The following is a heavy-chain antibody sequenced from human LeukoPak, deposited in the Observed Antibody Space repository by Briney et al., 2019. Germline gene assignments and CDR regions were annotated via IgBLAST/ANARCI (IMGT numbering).Heavy chain of an antibody. Sequence: PGGSLRLPCASSGFTFSSYGMNWVRQAPGKGLEWVAFIRYDGGNKYYADSVKGRFTISRDKSKNTLYLQMNSLRAEDTAVYYCARDLGDSFDYWGRGTLVTVSS. CDR3: ARDLGDSFDY. CDR1: GFTFSSYG. D-gene: IGHD4-17*01. V-gene: IGHV3-30*02. CDR2: IRYDGGNK. J-gene: IGHJ4*02.